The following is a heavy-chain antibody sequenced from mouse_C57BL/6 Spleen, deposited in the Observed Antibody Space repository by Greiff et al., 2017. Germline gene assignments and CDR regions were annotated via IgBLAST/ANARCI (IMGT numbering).Heavy chain of an antibody. CDR2: ISYDGSN. V-gene: IGHV3-6*01. CDR3: ASIYYDYDFDY. Sequence: EVKLQESGPGLVKPSQSLSLTCSVTGYSITSGYYWNWIRQFPGNKLEWMGYISYDGSNNYNPSLKNRISITRDTSKNQFFLKLNSVTTEDTATYYCASIYYDYDFDYWGQGTTLTVSS. CDR1: GYSITSGYY. D-gene: IGHD2-4*01. J-gene: IGHJ2*01.